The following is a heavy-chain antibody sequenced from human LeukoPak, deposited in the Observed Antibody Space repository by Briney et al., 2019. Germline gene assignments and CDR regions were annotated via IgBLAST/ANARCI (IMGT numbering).Heavy chain of an antibody. J-gene: IGHJ4*02. CDR3: ARVWRRAGATSD. CDR1: GGSISSYY. V-gene: IGHV4-39*07. CDR2: IYYSGST. D-gene: IGHD1-26*01. Sequence: SETLSLTCTVSGGSISSYYWGWIRQPPGKGLEWIGSIYYSGSTYYNPSLKSRVTISVDTSKNQFSLKLSSVTAADTAVYYCARVWRRAGATSDWGQGTLVTVSS.